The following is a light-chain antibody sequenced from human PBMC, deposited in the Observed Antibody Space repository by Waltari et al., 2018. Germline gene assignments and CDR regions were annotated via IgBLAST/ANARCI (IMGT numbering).Light chain of an antibody. CDR1: SSNIGAGYA. CDR3: QSYDNSLSGSGV. J-gene: IGLJ3*02. CDR2: GNS. Sequence: QSILTQPPSVSGAPGQRVTISCTGSSSNIGAGYAVHWYQQLPGTAPRLLIYGNSNRPSGVPDRFSGSKSGTSASLDITGLQAEDEADYYCQSYDNSLSGSGVFGGGTKLTVL. V-gene: IGLV1-40*01.